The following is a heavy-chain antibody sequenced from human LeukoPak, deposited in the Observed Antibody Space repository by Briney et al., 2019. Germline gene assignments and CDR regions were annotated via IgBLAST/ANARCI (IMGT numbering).Heavy chain of an antibody. CDR3: AKTAMGAFDY. Sequence: GGSLRLSCAASGFIISGYWMSWVRRAPGKGLEWVSYISSSSSTIYYADSVKGRFTISRDNAKNSLYLQMNSLRAEDTAVYYCAKTAMGAFDYWGQGTLVTVSS. V-gene: IGHV3-48*01. D-gene: IGHD5-18*01. CDR1: GFIISGYW. CDR2: ISSSSSTI. J-gene: IGHJ4*02.